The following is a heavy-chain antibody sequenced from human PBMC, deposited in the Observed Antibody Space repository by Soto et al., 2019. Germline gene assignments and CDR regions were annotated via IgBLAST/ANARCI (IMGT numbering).Heavy chain of an antibody. D-gene: IGHD2-2*01. Sequence: ESGGGVVQPGRSLRLSCAASGFTFSSYGMHWVRQAPGKGLEWVAVIWYDGSNKYYADSVKGRFTISRDNSKNTLHLQMNILRAVDTAVYYCASDFSSRTSCMRPVCYYYYGMDVWGQGTTVTVSS. CDR2: IWYDGSNK. CDR3: ASDFSSRTSCMRPVCYYYYGMDV. J-gene: IGHJ6*02. CDR1: GFTFSSYG. V-gene: IGHV3-33*01.